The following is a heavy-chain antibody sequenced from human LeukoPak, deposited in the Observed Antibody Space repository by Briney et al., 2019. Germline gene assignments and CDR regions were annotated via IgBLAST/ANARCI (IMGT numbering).Heavy chain of an antibody. V-gene: IGHV3-7*01. Sequence: GGSLRLSCAASGFTFSRYWMSWVRQAPGKGLEWVANIKQDGSEKYYVDSVKGRFTISRDNAKNSLYLQMNSLRAEDAAVYYXXXXXXXNSGGEAFDHWGQGTLVTVSS. CDR1: GFTFSRYW. D-gene: IGHD3-16*01. CDR2: IKQDGSEK. CDR3: XXXXXXNSGGEAFDH. J-gene: IGHJ4*02.